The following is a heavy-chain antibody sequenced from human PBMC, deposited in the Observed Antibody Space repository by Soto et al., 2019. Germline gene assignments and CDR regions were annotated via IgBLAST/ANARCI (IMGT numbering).Heavy chain of an antibody. CDR2: INGSGGSK. J-gene: IGHJ3*02. CDR1: GFTCSSFW. D-gene: IGHD5-12*01. Sequence: PGGSLRLSCAASGFTCSSFWMSWVRQAPGKGLEWVSTINGSGGSKYYADSVKGRFTISRDNSKNTLYLQMNSLRAEDTAVYYCAKDGYSGYGHDAFDIWGQGTMVTV. V-gene: IGHV3-23*01. CDR3: AKDGYSGYGHDAFDI.